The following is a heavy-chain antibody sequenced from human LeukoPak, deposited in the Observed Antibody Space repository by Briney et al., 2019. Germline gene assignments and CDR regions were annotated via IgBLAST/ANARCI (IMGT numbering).Heavy chain of an antibody. CDR3: ARAEGRYDFWSGYYDYYYYYYMDV. J-gene: IGHJ6*03. CDR1: GFTFSSYS. V-gene: IGHV3-21*01. CDR2: ISSSSSYI. D-gene: IGHD3-3*01. Sequence: GGSLRLSCAASGFTFSSYSMNWVRQAPGKGLEWVSSISSSSSYIYYADSVKGRFTISSDNAKNSLYLQMNSLRAEDTAVYYCARAEGRYDFWSGYYDYYYYYYMDVWGKGTTVTVSS.